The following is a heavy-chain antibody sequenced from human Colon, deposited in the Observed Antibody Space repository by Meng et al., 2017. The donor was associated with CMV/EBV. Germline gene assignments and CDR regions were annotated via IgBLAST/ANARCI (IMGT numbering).Heavy chain of an antibody. D-gene: IGHD4-17*01. CDR1: GYQFPDYG. V-gene: IGHV1-18*01. CDR2: IATFNGNT. J-gene: IGHJ4*02. CDR3: ARDWDYGDPADY. Sequence: VQLVQPGPGDKTPRALLKASCKNSGYQFPDYGFSEVRQAPGHGLEWMGWIATFNGNTNHAQRMQGRVTISRDTSTSTVYMELRGLRYDDTAVYFCARDWDYGDPADYWGQGTLVTVSS.